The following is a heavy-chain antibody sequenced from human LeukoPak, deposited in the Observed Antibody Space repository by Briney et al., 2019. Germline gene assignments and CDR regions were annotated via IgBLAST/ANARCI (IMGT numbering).Heavy chain of an antibody. Sequence: PGGSLRLTCAASGFNFSSYWMHWVRQAPGKGLEWVSSISSSSSYIYYADSVKGRFTISRDNAKNSLYLQMNSLRAEDTAVYYCARGVGIAVAGTYFDYWGQGTLVTVSS. V-gene: IGHV3-21*01. J-gene: IGHJ4*02. CDR3: ARGVGIAVAGTYFDY. D-gene: IGHD6-19*01. CDR2: ISSSSSYI. CDR1: GFNFSSYW.